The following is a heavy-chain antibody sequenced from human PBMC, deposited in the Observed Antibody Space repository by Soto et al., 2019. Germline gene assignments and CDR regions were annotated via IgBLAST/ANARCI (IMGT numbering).Heavy chain of an antibody. CDR1: GFTFSSYA. Sequence: EVQLLESGGGLVQPGGSLRLSCAASGFTFSSYAMSWVRQAPGKGLEWVSAISGSGGSTYYADSVKGRFTISRDNSKNTLYLQMNSLRADVTAVYYCAKDSPPYGSFDYWGQGTLVTVSS. J-gene: IGHJ4*02. D-gene: IGHD4-17*01. V-gene: IGHV3-23*01. CDR2: ISGSGGST. CDR3: AKDSPPYGSFDY.